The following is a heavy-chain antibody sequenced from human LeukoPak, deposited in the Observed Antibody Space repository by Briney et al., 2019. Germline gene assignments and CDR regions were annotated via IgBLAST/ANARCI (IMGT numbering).Heavy chain of an antibody. CDR2: IIPIFGTA. CDR3: ARDYGSGTIRPQNWFDP. Sequence: PVASVKVSCKASGGTFSSYAISWVRQAPGQGLEWMGGIIPIFGTANYAQKFQGRVTITADKSTSTAYMELSSLRSEDTAVYYCARDYGSGTIRPQNWFDPWGQGTLVTVSS. J-gene: IGHJ5*02. V-gene: IGHV1-69*06. CDR1: GGTFSSYA. D-gene: IGHD3-10*01.